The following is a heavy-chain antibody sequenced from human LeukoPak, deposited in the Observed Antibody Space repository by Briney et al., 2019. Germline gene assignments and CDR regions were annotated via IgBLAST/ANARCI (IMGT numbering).Heavy chain of an antibody. Sequence: SETLSLTCTVSGGSISSSSYYWGWIRQPPGKGLEWIGSIYYSGNSYYNPSLKSRVTTSVDASKNQFSLELSSVIAADTAVYYCARGGYEARSYYFDYWGQGILVTVSS. CDR1: GGSISSSSYY. CDR2: IYYSGNS. J-gene: IGHJ4*02. D-gene: IGHD5-12*01. V-gene: IGHV4-39*07. CDR3: ARGGYEARSYYFDY.